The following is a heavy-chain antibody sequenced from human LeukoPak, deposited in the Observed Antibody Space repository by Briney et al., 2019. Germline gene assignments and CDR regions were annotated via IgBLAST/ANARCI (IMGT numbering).Heavy chain of an antibody. D-gene: IGHD4-11*01. CDR3: ARRRTVTRTIDV. CDR1: GGASAGNY. V-gene: IGHV4-34*01. Sequence: PETLSLTSHVYGGASAGNYSSWIRQPPGKGLEWIGEMNHSGSTNYNPSLESRLTISVDTSKNQLSQKMSSVTATDTAVYYCARRRTVTRTIDVWGKGTTVTVSS. CDR2: MNHSGST. J-gene: IGHJ6*04.